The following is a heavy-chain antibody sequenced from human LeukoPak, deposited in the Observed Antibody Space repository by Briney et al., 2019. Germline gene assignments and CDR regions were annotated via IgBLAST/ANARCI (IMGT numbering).Heavy chain of an antibody. CDR1: GGSISSGGYY. V-gene: IGHV4-31*03. CDR3: ARGTDYYDSSGPTGYYFDY. D-gene: IGHD3-22*01. Sequence: SQTLSLTCTVSGGSISSGGYYWSWLRQHPGTGLEWIGYIYYSGSTYYNPSLKSRVTISVDTSKNQFSLKLSSVTAADTAVYYCARGTDYYDSSGPTGYYFDYWGQGTLVTVYS. J-gene: IGHJ4*02. CDR2: IYYSGST.